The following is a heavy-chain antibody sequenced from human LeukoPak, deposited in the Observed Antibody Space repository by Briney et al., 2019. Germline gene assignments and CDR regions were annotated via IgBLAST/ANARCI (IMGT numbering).Heavy chain of an antibody. CDR2: IKSDGSST. D-gene: IGHD3-22*01. J-gene: IGHJ4*02. CDR3: ARGSYYYDSSGYSPGAY. V-gene: IGHV3-74*01. Sequence: PGGSLRLSCAASGFTFSSYWMHWVRQAPGKGLVWVSRIKSDGSSTSYADSVKGRFTISRDNAKNTLYLQMNSLRAEDTAVYYCARGSYYYDSSGYSPGAYWGRGTLVTVSS. CDR1: GFTFSSYW.